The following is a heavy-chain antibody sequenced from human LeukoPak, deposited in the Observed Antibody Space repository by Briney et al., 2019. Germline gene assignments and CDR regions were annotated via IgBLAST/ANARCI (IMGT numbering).Heavy chain of an antibody. V-gene: IGHV4-34*01. CDR3: ARDWTYYDILTGYIASGFDP. CDR2: IYYSGST. Sequence: SETLSLTCAVYGGSFSGYYWGWIRQPPGKGLEWIGSIYYSGSTYYNPSLKSRVTISVDTSKNQFSLKLSSVTAADTAVYYCARDWTYYDILTGYIASGFDPWGQGTLVTVSS. D-gene: IGHD3-9*01. CDR1: GGSFSGYY. J-gene: IGHJ5*02.